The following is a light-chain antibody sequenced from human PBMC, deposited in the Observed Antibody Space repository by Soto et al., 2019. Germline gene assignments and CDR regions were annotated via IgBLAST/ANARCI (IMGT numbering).Light chain of an antibody. CDR3: QAYDYSLTAFV. Sequence: QSVLTQPPSVSGAPGQRVTISCTGNNFNLGAGYDVHWYQQLPGAAPKLVVFGNRNRPSGVPERFSGSKSGTSASLAITGLQAEDEADYYCQAYDYSLTAFVFGGGTKLTVL. CDR1: NFNLGAGYD. J-gene: IGLJ3*02. CDR2: GNR. V-gene: IGLV1-40*01.